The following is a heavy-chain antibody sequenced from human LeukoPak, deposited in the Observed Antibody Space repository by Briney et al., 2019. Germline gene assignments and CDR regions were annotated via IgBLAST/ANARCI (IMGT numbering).Heavy chain of an antibody. J-gene: IGHJ4*02. Sequence: GGSLRLSCAASGFTFTTYWMTWVPQAPGKGLEWVANIKQDGSEKYYVDSVKGRFTISRDNAKNSLYLQMNSLRAEDTAVYYCARVRLGSLDYWGQGTLVTVSS. CDR3: ARVRLGSLDY. CDR2: IKQDGSEK. CDR1: GFTFTTYW. V-gene: IGHV3-7*05. D-gene: IGHD6-19*01.